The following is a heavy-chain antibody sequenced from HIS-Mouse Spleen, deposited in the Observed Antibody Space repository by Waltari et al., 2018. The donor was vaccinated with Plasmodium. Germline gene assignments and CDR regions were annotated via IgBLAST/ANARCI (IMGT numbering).Heavy chain of an antibody. J-gene: IGHJ4*02. D-gene: IGHD1-7*01. CDR1: GFTFRSYW. Sequence: EVRLVESGGGLVQLGGSLRLSRAASGFTFRSYWMSWVRQAPGKGLEWVSSISSSSSYKYYADSVKGRFTISRDNAKNSLYLQMNSLRAEDTAVYYCARDHNWNYDYWGQGTLVTVSS. V-gene: IGHV3-21*01. CDR3: ARDHNWNYDY. CDR2: ISSSSSYK.